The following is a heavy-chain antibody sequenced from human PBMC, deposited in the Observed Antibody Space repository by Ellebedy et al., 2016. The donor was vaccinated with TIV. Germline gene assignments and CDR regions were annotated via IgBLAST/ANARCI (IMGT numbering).Heavy chain of an antibody. CDR1: GYTFTSYG. CDR2: ISAYNGNT. V-gene: IGHV1-18*01. Sequence: ASVKVSCXASGYTFTSYGISWVRQAPGQGLEWMGWISAYNGNTNYAQKLQGRVTMTTDTSTSTAYMELRSLRSDDTAVYYCARESKVGARSPKIDYWGQGTLVTVSS. J-gene: IGHJ4*02. CDR3: ARESKVGARSPKIDY. D-gene: IGHD1-26*01.